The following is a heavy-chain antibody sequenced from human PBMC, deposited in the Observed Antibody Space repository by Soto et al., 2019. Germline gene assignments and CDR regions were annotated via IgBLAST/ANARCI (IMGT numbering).Heavy chain of an antibody. V-gene: IGHV5-51*01. CDR3: ERGGVSTRTFDY. CDR1: GYNFAGYW. Sequence: GESLKISCKGSGYNFAGYWIAWVRQMPGKGLELMGIIYPSDSDTRYRPTFQGQVTISADKSISSAYLQWSSLRASDTAMYYCERGGVSTRTFDYWGQGTPVTVSS. CDR2: IYPSDSDT. D-gene: IGHD3-3*01. J-gene: IGHJ4*02.